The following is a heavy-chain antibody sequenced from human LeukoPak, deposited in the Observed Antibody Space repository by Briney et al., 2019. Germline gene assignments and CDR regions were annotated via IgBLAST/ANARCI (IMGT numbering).Heavy chain of an antibody. V-gene: IGHV3-48*04. Sequence: GGSLRLSCAASGFTFSSYWMHWVRQAPGKGLEWVSYISSSGSTIYYADSVKGRFTISRDNAKNSLYLQMNSLRAEDTAVYYCARVRWAAQEMDVWGKGTTVTVSS. D-gene: IGHD5-24*01. CDR2: ISSSGSTI. CDR3: ARVRWAAQEMDV. J-gene: IGHJ6*04. CDR1: GFTFSSYW.